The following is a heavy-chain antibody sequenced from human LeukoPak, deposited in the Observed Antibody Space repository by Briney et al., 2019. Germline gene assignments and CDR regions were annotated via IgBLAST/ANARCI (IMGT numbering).Heavy chain of an antibody. CDR3: ASVGSSLIDY. V-gene: IGHV3-21*01. CDR2: ISSSSSYI. Sequence: GGSLRLSCAASGFTFSSYVMSWVRQAPGKGLEWVSSISSSSSYIYYADSVKGRFTISRDNAKNSLYLQMNSLRAEDTAVYYCASVGSSLIDYWGQGTLVTVSS. D-gene: IGHD1-26*01. CDR1: GFTFSSYV. J-gene: IGHJ4*02.